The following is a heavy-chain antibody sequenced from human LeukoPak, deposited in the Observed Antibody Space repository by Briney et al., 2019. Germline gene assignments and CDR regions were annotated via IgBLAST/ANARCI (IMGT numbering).Heavy chain of an antibody. CDR1: GYDFTKYW. D-gene: IGHD3-16*02. Sequence: GGSLQISCQASGYDFTKYWIGWVRQVPGKGLESMGLIYPGDSDIRYSPSFQGQVNVSVDKSISTAYLQWSSLKASDTAMYFCARFRSGGFSHGGQGTLVTVSS. CDR2: IYPGDSDI. J-gene: IGHJ4*02. CDR3: ARFRSGGFSH. V-gene: IGHV5-51*01.